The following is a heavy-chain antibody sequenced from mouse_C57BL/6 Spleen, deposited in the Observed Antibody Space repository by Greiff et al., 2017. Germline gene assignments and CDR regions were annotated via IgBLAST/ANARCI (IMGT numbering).Heavy chain of an antibody. CDR3: YYYGSSWEFAY. J-gene: IGHJ3*01. V-gene: IGHV1-15*01. CDR2: IDPETGGT. Sequence: VQLQQSGAELVRPGASVTLSCKASGYTFTDYEMHWVKQTPVHGLEWIGAIDPETGGTAYNQKFKGKAILTADKSSSTAYMELRSLTSEDSAVYYGYYYGSSWEFAYWGQGTLVTVSA. CDR1: GYTFTDYE. D-gene: IGHD1-1*01.